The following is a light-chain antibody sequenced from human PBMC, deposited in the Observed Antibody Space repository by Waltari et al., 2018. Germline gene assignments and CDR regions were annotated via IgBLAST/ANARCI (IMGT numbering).Light chain of an antibody. V-gene: IGKV4-1*01. Sequence: DIVMTQSPDSLAVSLGERVTLNCKSSQRVLYSSNSQNYLAWYQQKPGQPPKLLIYWASARESGVPDRFSGSESGTDFTLTISSLQAEDVAVYYCQQYYDIPWTFGQGTKVEIK. CDR1: QRVLYSSNSQNY. CDR2: WAS. CDR3: QQYYDIPWT. J-gene: IGKJ1*01.